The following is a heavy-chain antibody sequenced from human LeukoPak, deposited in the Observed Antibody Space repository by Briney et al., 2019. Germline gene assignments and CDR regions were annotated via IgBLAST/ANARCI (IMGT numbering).Heavy chain of an antibody. CDR3: AKVPGQNTVIPAY. CDR2: ISGSGGST. V-gene: IGHV3-23*01. Sequence: GGSLRLSCVASGFTFSSYAMSWVCQAPGKGLEWVSAISGSGGSTYYADPVKGRFTISRDNSKNTLYLQMNSLRAEDTAVYYCAKVPGQNTVIPAYWGQGTLVTVSS. D-gene: IGHD4-11*01. CDR1: GFTFSSYA. J-gene: IGHJ4*02.